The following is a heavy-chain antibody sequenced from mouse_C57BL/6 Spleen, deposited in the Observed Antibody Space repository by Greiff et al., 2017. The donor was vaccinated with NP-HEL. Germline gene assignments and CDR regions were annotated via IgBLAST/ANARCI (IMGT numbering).Heavy chain of an antibody. Sequence: QVQLQQSGAELVKPGASVKMSCKASGYTFTSYWITWVKQRPGQGLEWIGDIYPGSGSTNYNEKFKSKATLTVDTSSSTAYMQLSSLTSEDSAVYYCASVTTVVATGALDYWGQGTSVTVSS. CDR3: ASVTTVVATGALDY. V-gene: IGHV1-55*01. CDR1: GYTFTSYW. D-gene: IGHD1-1*01. J-gene: IGHJ4*01. CDR2: IYPGSGST.